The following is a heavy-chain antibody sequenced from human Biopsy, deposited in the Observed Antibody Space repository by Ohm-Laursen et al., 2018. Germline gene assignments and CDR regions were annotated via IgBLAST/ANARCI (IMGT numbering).Heavy chain of an antibody. CDR3: ARAVRNQMLSNV. D-gene: IGHD2-2*01. J-gene: IGHJ6*02. Sequence: VASVKVSCKTYGYTFTSYDISWMRQVSGQGLEWIGWVNPVSKNTVSVKDFRGRVTLTGDTSSSTSYMELRSLTSRDTAIYYCARAVRNQMLSNVWGQGTAVTVSS. V-gene: IGHV1-8*01. CDR1: GYTFTSYD. CDR2: VNPVSKNT.